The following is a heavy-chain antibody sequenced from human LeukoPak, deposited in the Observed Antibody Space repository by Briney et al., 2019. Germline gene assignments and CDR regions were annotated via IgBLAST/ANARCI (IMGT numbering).Heavy chain of an antibody. CDR3: ARNRRYRIAALDV. J-gene: IGHJ6*04. V-gene: IGHV4-34*01. CDR2: INHSGST. D-gene: IGHD6-13*01. Sequence: PSETLSLTCAVYGGSFSGYYWSWIRQPPGKGLEWIGKINHSGSTNYNPSLKSRVTISVDTSKNQFSLKLSSVTAADTAVYYCARNRRYRIAALDVWGKGTTVTVSS. CDR1: GGSFSGYY.